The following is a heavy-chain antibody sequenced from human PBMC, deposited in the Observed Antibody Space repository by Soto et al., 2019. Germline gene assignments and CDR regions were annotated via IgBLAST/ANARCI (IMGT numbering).Heavy chain of an antibody. CDR1: GGSISSSNW. V-gene: IGHV4-4*02. J-gene: IGHJ4*02. CDR2: IYHSGST. D-gene: IGHD1-1*01. CDR3: ARDGPTGTTNFDY. Sequence: PSETLSLTCAVSGGSISSSNWWSWVRQPPGKGLEWIGEIYHSGSTNYNPSLKSRVTISVDKSKNQFSLKLSSVTAADTAVYYCARDGPTGTTNFDYWGQGTLVTVSS.